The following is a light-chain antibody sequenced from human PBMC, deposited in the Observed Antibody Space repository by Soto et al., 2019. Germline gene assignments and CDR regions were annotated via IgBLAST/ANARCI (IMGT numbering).Light chain of an antibody. CDR3: QSYDSSLSGYV. CDR2: GNS. V-gene: IGLV1-40*01. J-gene: IGLJ1*01. Sequence: QLVLTQPPSVSGAPGQRVTISCTGSSFNIGAGYDVHWYQQLPGTAPKLLIYGNSNRPSGVPDRFSGSKSGASASLAITGLQAEDEADYYCQSYDSSLSGYVFGTGTKLTVL. CDR1: SFNIGAGYD.